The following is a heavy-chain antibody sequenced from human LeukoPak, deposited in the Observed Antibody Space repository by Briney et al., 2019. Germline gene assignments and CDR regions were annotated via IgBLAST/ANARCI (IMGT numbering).Heavy chain of an antibody. CDR2: INHSGST. CDR3: ARPYGSGNY. CDR1: GVSFSGYY. Sequence: SETLSLTCAVYGVSFSGYYWSWIRQPPGKGLEWIGEINHSGSTNYNPSLKSRVTISVDTSKNQFSLKLSSVTAADTAVYYCARPYGSGNYWGQGTLVTVSS. J-gene: IGHJ4*02. D-gene: IGHD3-10*01. V-gene: IGHV4-34*01.